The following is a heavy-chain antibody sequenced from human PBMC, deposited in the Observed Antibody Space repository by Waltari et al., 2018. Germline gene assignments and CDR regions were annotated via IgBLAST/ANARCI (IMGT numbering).Heavy chain of an antibody. CDR2: IKQDASEK. V-gene: IGHV3-7*01. Sequence: NSGMSWVRQAPVKGLEGVANIKQDASEKYYVDSVKGRFTISRDNAKNLLFLQMNTLRVEDTAVYYCARDSDVGFDRWGQGTLVTVSS. CDR3: ARDSDVGFDR. CDR1: NSG. J-gene: IGHJ5*02.